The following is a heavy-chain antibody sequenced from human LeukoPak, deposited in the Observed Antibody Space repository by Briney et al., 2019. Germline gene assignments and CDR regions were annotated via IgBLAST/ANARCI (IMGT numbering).Heavy chain of an antibody. D-gene: IGHD2-2*02. CDR1: GYTFTSYG. CDR2: INTNTGNP. J-gene: IGHJ4*02. CDR3: ARLRYDARIPFDY. Sequence: GASVKVSCKASGYTFTSYGISWVRQAPGQGLEWMGWINTNTGNPTYAQGFTGRFVFSLDTSVSTAYLQISSLKAEDTAVYYCARLRYDARIPFDYWGQGTLVTVSS. V-gene: IGHV7-4-1*02.